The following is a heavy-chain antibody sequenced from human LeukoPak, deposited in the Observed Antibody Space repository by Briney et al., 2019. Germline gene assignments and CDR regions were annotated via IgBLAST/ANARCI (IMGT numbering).Heavy chain of an antibody. CDR1: GFTFSSYA. D-gene: IGHD4-17*01. CDR2: ISGSGGST. Sequence: GGSLRLSCAASGFTFSSYAMSWVRQAPGKGLEWVSAISGSGGSTYYADSVKGRFTISRDNSKNTLYPQMNSLRAEDTAVYYCAKDPGMTTVTTSYHWGQGTLVTVSS. CDR3: AKDPGMTTVTTSYH. V-gene: IGHV3-23*01. J-gene: IGHJ5*02.